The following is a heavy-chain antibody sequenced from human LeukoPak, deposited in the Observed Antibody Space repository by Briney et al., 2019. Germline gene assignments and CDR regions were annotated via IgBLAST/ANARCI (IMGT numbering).Heavy chain of an antibody. D-gene: IGHD6-19*01. CDR2: IYHSGST. CDR3: ARGPIAVAGTVDY. CDR1: GGIISSSNW. V-gene: IGHV4-4*02. Sequence: SETLSLTCAVSGGIISSSNWWSWVRQPPGKGLDWIGEIYHSGSTNYNPSLKSRVTISVDKSKNQFSLKLSSVTAADTAVYYCARGPIAVAGTVDYWGQGTLVTVSS. J-gene: IGHJ4*02.